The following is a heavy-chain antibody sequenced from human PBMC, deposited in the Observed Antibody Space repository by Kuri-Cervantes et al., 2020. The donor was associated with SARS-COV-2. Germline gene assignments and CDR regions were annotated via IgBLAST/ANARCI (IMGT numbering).Heavy chain of an antibody. V-gene: IGHV4-4*07. J-gene: IGHJ6*02. D-gene: IGHD6-13*01. Sequence: GSLRLSCTVFGGSISSYYWSWIRQPAGKGLEWIGRIYTSGSTNYNPSLKSRVTMSVDTSKNQFSLKLSSVTAADTAVYYCARDLIAAAGQYYYYGMDVWGQGTTVTVSS. CDR1: GGSISSYY. CDR2: IYTSGST. CDR3: ARDLIAAAGQYYYYGMDV.